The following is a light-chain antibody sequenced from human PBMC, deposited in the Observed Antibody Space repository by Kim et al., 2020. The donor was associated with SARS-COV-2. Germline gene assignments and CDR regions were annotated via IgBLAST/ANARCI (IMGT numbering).Light chain of an antibody. J-gene: IGKJ3*01. CDR3: QEYNDYST. Sequence: SASVGNTVTITCRASQSVGSWLAWYQQKPGRAPKLLIWQTSSLDIGVPSRFSGSGSGTEFTLTINSLQPDDSATYYCQEYNDYSTFGRGTKVDIK. CDR1: QSVGSW. CDR2: QTS. V-gene: IGKV1-5*03.